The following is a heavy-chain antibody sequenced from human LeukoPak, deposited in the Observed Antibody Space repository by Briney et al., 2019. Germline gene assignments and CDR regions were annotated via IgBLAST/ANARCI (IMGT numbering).Heavy chain of an antibody. V-gene: IGHV3-21*04. CDR2: ISSSGRFI. CDR1: GFTFSDYS. CDR3: ARESSGSGWYHDAFDI. J-gene: IGHJ3*02. Sequence: GGSLRLSCAASGFTFSDYSMNWVRQAPGKGLEWVSSISSSGRFIEYADSVKGRFTISRDNTKNSLYLQMNSLRAEDTALYYCARESSGSGWYHDAFDIWGQGTMVTVSS. D-gene: IGHD6-19*01.